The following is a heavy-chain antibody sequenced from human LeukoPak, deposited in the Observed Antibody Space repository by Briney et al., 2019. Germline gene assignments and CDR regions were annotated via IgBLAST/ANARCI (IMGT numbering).Heavy chain of an antibody. CDR3: ARGYYYEGSGYYTHDY. CDR2: ISYDGSNK. D-gene: IGHD3-22*01. CDR1: GFTFSSYA. V-gene: IGHV3-30-3*01. J-gene: IGHJ4*02. Sequence: GGSLRLSCAASGFTFSSYAMSWVRQAPGKGLEWVAVISYDGSNKYYADSVKGRFTTSRNNSKNTLYLQMNSLRAEDTAVYYCARGYYYEGSGYYTHDYWGQGTLVTVSS.